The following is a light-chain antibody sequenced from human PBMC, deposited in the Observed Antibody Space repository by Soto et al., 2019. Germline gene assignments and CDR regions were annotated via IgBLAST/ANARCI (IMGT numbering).Light chain of an antibody. J-gene: IGLJ2*01. V-gene: IGLV4-69*01. CDR2: LNSDGSH. Sequence: QSVLTQAPSASAPLGASVKLTCTLSSGHSSYAIAWHQQQPEKGPRYLMKLNSDGSHSKGDGIPDRFSGSSSGAERYLTISSLQSEDEADYYCQTWGTGIRVVFGGGTKVTVL. CDR1: SGHSSYA. CDR3: QTWGTGIRVV.